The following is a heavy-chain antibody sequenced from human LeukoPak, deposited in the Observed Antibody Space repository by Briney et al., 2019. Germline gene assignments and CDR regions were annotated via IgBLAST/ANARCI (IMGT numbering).Heavy chain of an antibody. CDR1: GFTFGDYA. CDR2: ISGSGGTP. Sequence: GGSLRLSCTASGFTFGDYAMNWVRQAPGKGLEWVSAISGSGGTPYYADSVKGRFTISRDNSKNTLYLQMNSLRAEDTAVYYCARGPQLTYFYYMDVWGKGTTVTVSS. J-gene: IGHJ6*03. D-gene: IGHD5-24*01. V-gene: IGHV3-23*01. CDR3: ARGPQLTYFYYMDV.